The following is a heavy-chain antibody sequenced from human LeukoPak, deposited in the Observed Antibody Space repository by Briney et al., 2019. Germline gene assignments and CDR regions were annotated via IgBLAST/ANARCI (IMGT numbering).Heavy chain of an antibody. CDR3: ARDWGTIFGVAAPNWFDP. Sequence: SETLSLTCTVSGGSITSYYWSWIRQPAGKGLEWIGRVYTSGSTNYNPSLKSRVTMSVDTSKTQFSLKLSSVTAADTAVYYCARDWGTIFGVAAPNWFDPWGQGTLVTVSS. CDR2: VYTSGST. J-gene: IGHJ5*02. D-gene: IGHD3-3*01. V-gene: IGHV4-4*07. CDR1: GGSITSYY.